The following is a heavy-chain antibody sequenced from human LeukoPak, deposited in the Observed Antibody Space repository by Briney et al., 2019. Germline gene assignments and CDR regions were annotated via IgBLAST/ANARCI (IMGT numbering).Heavy chain of an antibody. V-gene: IGHV3-30*14. CDR2: ISYDGNNK. CDR3: ARDLGYDFWSGYPYYYYGMDV. J-gene: IGHJ6*02. Sequence: GGSLRLSCAASGFTFSSYTMHWVRQAPGKGLEWVAVISYDGNNKYYADSVKGRFSISRDNSKNTLYLQMNSLRAEDTAVYYCARDLGYDFWSGYPYYYYGMDVWGQGTTVTVSS. CDR1: GFTFSSYT. D-gene: IGHD3-3*01.